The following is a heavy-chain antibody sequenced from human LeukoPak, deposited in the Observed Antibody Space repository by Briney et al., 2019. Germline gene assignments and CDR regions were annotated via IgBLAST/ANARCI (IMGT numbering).Heavy chain of an antibody. CDR2: IYYSGST. J-gene: IGHJ2*01. D-gene: IGHD2-15*01. CDR1: GGSISSGDYS. Sequence: SETLSPTCTVSGGSISSGDYSWSWIRQPPGEGLEWLGYIYYSGSTYYNPSLKSRVTISVDTSKNQFSLKLSSVTAADTAVYYCARDPHGYCSGGSCYSYWYFDLWGRGTLVTVSS. V-gene: IGHV4-30-4*01. CDR3: ARDPHGYCSGGSCYSYWYFDL.